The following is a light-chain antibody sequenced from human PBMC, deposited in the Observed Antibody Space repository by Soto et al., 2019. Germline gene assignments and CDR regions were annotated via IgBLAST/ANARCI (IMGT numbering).Light chain of an antibody. V-gene: IGKV3-20*01. CDR1: QTISSGY. Sequence: ETVLTQSPDTLSLSPGERATLSCRASQTISSGYLAWYQQKPGQAPRLLIYGASRRATGIPDRFSGRGSGTDFTLTISSLEPEDFAVYYCQLFGNSRTFGQGTKVDIK. CDR3: QLFGNSRT. CDR2: GAS. J-gene: IGKJ1*01.